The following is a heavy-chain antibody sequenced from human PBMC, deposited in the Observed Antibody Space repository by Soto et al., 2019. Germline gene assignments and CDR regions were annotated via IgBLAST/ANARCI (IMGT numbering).Heavy chain of an antibody. D-gene: IGHD6-19*01. CDR2: IDHSGST. V-gene: IGHV4-4*02. Sequence: QVQLQESGPGQVKPSGTLSLTCAVSGGSISSTNWWNWVRQPPGKGLEWIGEIDHSGSTNYNPSLKSRITMSVDKPKNQFSLKLSSVTAADTAVYYCVRDSGNGWKDYWGQGTLVTVSS. CDR3: VRDSGNGWKDY. CDR1: GGSISSTNW. J-gene: IGHJ4*02.